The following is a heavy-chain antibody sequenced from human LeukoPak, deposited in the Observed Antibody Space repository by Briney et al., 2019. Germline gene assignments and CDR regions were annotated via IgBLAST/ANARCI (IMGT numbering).Heavy chain of an antibody. J-gene: IGHJ4*02. CDR1: GYTFTTYY. CDR3: ARGNTYSAFDY. CDR2: INPSGGST. Sequence: ASVTVSCTASGYTFTTYYVHSLRQAPGQGLEWMGKINPSGGSTTYAQKFQGRVTMTRDTSTSTVYMELSSLRSEDTAVYYCARGNTYSAFDYWGQGTLVTVSS. V-gene: IGHV1-46*01. D-gene: IGHD1-26*01.